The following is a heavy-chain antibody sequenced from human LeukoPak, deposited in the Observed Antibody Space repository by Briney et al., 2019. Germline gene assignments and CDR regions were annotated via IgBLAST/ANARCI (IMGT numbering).Heavy chain of an antibody. CDR1: GGSTSSYY. CDR2: IFYSGST. V-gene: IGHV4-59*08. J-gene: IGHJ4*02. Sequence: SETLSLTCTVSGGSTSSYYWSWIRQPPGKGLEWIGYIFYSGSTNYNPSLKSRVTISVDTSKNQFSLKLSSVTAADTAVYYCARLGEGYSYGYAEFDYWGQGTLVTVSS. CDR3: ARLGEGYSYGYAEFDY. D-gene: IGHD5-18*01.